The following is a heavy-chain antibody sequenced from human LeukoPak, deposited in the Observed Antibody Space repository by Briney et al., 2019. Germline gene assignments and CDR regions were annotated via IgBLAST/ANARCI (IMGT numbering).Heavy chain of an antibody. J-gene: IGHJ5*02. CDR1: GFTFSHHG. Sequence: GGSLRLSCAASGFTFSHHGMNWVRQAPGKGLEWVSGVGPSGARTYYADSVKGRFTVSRDNSKNMVFLQMNSLRAEDTAVYYCARDGHSSSWLPPNWFDPWGQGTLVTVSS. CDR2: VGPSGART. D-gene: IGHD6-13*01. CDR3: ARDGHSSSWLPPNWFDP. V-gene: IGHV3-23*01.